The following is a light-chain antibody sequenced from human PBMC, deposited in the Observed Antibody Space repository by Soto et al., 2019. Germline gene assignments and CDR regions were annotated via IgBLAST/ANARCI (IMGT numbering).Light chain of an antibody. J-gene: IGLJ1*01. CDR1: KNDIGVYDF. Sequence: QPVLTQPPSASGSPGQSVTISCTGTKNDIGVYDFVSWYQHHPGKAPRLIIYEVIQRPSGVPDRFSGSKSGNTASLTVSGLQAADEGDYFCKSYAGSNTYVFGSGTKLTVL. CDR3: KSYAGSNTYV. CDR2: EVI. V-gene: IGLV2-8*01.